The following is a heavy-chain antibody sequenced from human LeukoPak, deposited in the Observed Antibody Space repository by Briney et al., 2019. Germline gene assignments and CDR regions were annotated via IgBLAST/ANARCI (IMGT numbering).Heavy chain of an antibody. Sequence: SETLSLTCAVYGDSMSTFFWNWLRQPPGKGLEWIGETSDRGTTTYNSAFKSRVTISLDTSKRRFSLTLTSVTAADTAVYYCTRGKTVTFENWGQGSLVTVSS. CDR3: TRGKTVTFEN. J-gene: IGHJ4*02. D-gene: IGHD2-21*02. CDR1: GDSMSTFF. V-gene: IGHV4-34*01. CDR2: TSDRGTT.